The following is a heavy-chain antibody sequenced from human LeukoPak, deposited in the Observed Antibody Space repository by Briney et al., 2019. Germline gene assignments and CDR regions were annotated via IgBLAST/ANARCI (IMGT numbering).Heavy chain of an antibody. Sequence: SETLSLTCTVSGGSISSGSYYWGWIRQPPGKGLEWIGSIYYSGSTYYNPSLKSRVTISVGTSKNQFSLKVTSVTAADTAVYFCARIWFGLRRLYYFDYWGQGTLVTVSS. V-gene: IGHV4-39*07. D-gene: IGHD3-10*01. CDR1: GGSISSGSYY. CDR2: IYYSGST. CDR3: ARIWFGLRRLYYFDY. J-gene: IGHJ4*02.